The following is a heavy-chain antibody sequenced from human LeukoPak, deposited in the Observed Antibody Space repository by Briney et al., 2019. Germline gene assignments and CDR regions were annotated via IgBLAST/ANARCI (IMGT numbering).Heavy chain of an antibody. CDR3: ARELGDGGVCGY. Sequence: ASVKVSCKASGYTFNSYDINWVRQATGQGLEWMGWMNPNTGNTGYGERFQGRVTMTRDNSISTAYMELSSLRSEDTAVYYCARELGDGGVCGYWGQGTLVTVSS. CDR1: GYTFNSYD. V-gene: IGHV1-8*01. J-gene: IGHJ4*02. CDR2: MNPNTGNT. D-gene: IGHD3-16*01.